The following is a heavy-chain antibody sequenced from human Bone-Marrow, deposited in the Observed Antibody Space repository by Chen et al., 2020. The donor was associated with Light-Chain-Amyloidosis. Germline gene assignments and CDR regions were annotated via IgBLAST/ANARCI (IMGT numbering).Heavy chain of an antibody. CDR3: AGRRDGYNFDY. CDR2: IYPDDSDA. D-gene: IGHD5-12*01. V-gene: IGHV5-51*01. J-gene: IGHJ4*02. CDR1: GYTFPNYW. Sequence: EVQLEQSGPEVKKPGESLKISCKRSGYTFPNYWIGWVRQIPGKGLEWMGVIYPDDSDARYSPSVEGQVTISADKSITTAYLQWRSLKASDTAMYYWAGRRDGYNFDYWGQGTLVTVSS.